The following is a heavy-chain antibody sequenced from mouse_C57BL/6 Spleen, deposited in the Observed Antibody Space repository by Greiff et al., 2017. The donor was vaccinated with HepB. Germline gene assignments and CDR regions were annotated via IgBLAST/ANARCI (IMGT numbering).Heavy chain of an antibody. CDR3: TGRTVVALYYFDY. CDR1: GFTFSNYW. V-gene: IGHV6-3*01. Sequence: EVMLVESGGGLVQPGGSMKLSCVASGFTFSNYWMNWVRQSPEKGLEWVAQIRLKSDNYATHYAESVKGRFTISRDDSKSSVYLQMNNLRAEDTGIYYCTGRTVVALYYFDYWGQGTTLTVSS. J-gene: IGHJ2*01. D-gene: IGHD1-1*01. CDR2: IRLKSDNYAT.